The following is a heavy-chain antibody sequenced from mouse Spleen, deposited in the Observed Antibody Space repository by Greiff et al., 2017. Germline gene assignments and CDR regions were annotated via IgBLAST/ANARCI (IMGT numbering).Heavy chain of an antibody. V-gene: IGHV3-6*01. Sequence: EVQLQESGPGLVKPSQSLSLTCSVTGYSITSGYYWNWIRQFPGNKLEWMGYISYDGSNNYNPSLKNRISITRDTSKNQFFLKLNSVTTEDTATYYCARLDGYYYFDYWGQGTTLTVSS. D-gene: IGHD2-3*01. CDR2: ISYDGSN. J-gene: IGHJ2*01. CDR3: ARLDGYYYFDY. CDR1: GYSITSGYY.